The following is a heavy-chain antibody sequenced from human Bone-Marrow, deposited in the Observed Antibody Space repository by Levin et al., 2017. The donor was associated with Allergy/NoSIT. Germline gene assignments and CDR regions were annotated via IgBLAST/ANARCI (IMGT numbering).Heavy chain of an antibody. CDR1: GFTVSSNY. V-gene: IGHV3-66*02. Sequence: QAGGSLRLSCAASGFTVSSNYMNWVRQAPGKGLEWVSVIYSGGSTYYADSVKGRFTISRDNSKNTLYLQMNSLRAEDTAVYYCARLDFGEFSSYRSPFFHYWGQGTLVTVSS. J-gene: IGHJ4*02. D-gene: IGHD3-10*01. CDR2: IYSGGST. CDR3: ARLDFGEFSSYRSPFFHY.